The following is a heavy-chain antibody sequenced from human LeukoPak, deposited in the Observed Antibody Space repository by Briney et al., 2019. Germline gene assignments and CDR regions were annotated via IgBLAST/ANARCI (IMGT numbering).Heavy chain of an antibody. Sequence: GGSLRLSCAASGFTFSSYWMDWASQAPGKGLEWVASINHNGNVNYYVDSVKGRFTISRDNAKNSLYLQMSNLRAEDTAVYFCARGGGLDVWGQGATVTVSS. V-gene: IGHV3-7*03. CDR2: INHNGNVN. CDR3: ARGGGLDV. CDR1: GFTFSSYW. D-gene: IGHD3-16*01. J-gene: IGHJ6*02.